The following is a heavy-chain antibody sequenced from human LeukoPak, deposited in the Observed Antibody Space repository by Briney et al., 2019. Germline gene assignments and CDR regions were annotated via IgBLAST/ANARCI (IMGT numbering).Heavy chain of an antibody. J-gene: IGHJ4*02. D-gene: IGHD2-15*01. CDR1: GFTFSSYA. CDR2: ISYDGSNK. Sequence: GRSLRLFCAASGFTFSSYAMHWVRQAPGKGLEWVAVISYDGSNKYYADSVKGRFTISRDNSKNTLYLQMNSLRAEDTAVYYCARVRAIYSSIDYWGQGTLVTVSS. V-gene: IGHV3-30-3*01. CDR3: ARVRAIYSSIDY.